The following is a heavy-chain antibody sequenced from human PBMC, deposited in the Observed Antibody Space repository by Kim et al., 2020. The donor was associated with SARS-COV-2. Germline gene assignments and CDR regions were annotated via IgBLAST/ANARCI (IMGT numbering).Heavy chain of an antibody. CDR3: ARQFRESI. Sequence: SGGSTYYADSGNGRFTISRDNTKNTLYLQMNSLRAEDTAVYYCARQFRESIWGQGTLVTVSS. V-gene: IGHV3-23*01. J-gene: IGHJ4*02. CDR2: SGGST. D-gene: IGHD3-10*01.